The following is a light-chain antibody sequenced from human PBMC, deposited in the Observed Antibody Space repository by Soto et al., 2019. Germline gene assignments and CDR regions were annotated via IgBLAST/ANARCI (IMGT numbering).Light chain of an antibody. V-gene: IGKV3-20*01. CDR1: QSVSNDF. CDR3: QQYDNSPST. J-gene: IGKJ1*01. CDR2: GAS. Sequence: EIVLTQSPGILSLSPGERATLSCRASQSVSNDFLAWYQQKPGQAPRLIIYGASTRATDVPDRFSGSGSGTDFTLTISRLEPEDFAVYYCQQYDNSPSTFGQGTKVDIK.